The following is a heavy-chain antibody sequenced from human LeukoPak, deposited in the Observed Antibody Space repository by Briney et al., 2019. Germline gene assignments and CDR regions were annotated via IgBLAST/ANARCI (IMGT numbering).Heavy chain of an antibody. V-gene: IGHV4-34*01. CDR1: GGSFSGYY. CDR2: INHSGST. Sequence: SETLSLTCAVYGGSFSGYYWSWIRQPPGKGLEWIGEINHSGSTNYNPSLKSRVTISVDTSKNQFSLKLSSVTAADTAVYYCARDQSLAYCGGDCYDFDYWGQGTLVTVSS. D-gene: IGHD2-21*02. J-gene: IGHJ4*02. CDR3: ARDQSLAYCGGDCYDFDY.